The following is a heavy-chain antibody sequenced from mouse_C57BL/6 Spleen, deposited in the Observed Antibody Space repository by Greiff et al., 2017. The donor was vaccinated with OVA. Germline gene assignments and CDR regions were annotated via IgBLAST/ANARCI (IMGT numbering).Heavy chain of an antibody. CDR2: ISDGGSYT. V-gene: IGHV5-4*01. CDR3: ARGIITTDWYFDV. Sequence: EVQRVESGGGLVKPGGSLKLSCAASGFTFSSYAMSWVRQTPEKRLEWVATISDGGSYTYYPDNVKGRFTISRDNAKNNLYLQMSHLKSEDTAMYYCARGIITTDWYFDVWGTGTTVTVSS. CDR1: GFTFSSYA. J-gene: IGHJ1*03. D-gene: IGHD1-1*01.